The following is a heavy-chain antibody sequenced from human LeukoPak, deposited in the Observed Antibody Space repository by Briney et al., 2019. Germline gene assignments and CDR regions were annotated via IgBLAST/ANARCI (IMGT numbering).Heavy chain of an antibody. CDR3: AKSFAYYDFWDAFDI. CDR2: ISSSSSYI. CDR1: GFTFSSYS. V-gene: IGHV3-21*04. D-gene: IGHD3-3*01. Sequence: GGALRLSCAASGFTFSSYSMNWVRQAPGKGLEWVSSISSSSSYIYYADSVKGRFTISRDNSKNTLYLQMNSLRAEDTAVYYCAKSFAYYDFWDAFDIWGQGTMVTVSS. J-gene: IGHJ3*02.